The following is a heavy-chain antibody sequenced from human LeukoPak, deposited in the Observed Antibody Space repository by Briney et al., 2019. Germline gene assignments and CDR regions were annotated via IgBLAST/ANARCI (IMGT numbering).Heavy chain of an antibody. CDR1: GFTFRRYG. D-gene: IGHD3-10*01. V-gene: IGHV3-30*18. CDR2: ISYDGSNK. Sequence: PGGSLRLSSAASGFTFRRYGMHWVRQAPGKGLEWVAVISYDGSNKYYADTVKGRFTISRDNSKNTLYLQMNSLRAEGTAVYYCAKNDYYGSGSYQYYFDYWGQGTLVTVSS. CDR3: AKNDYYGSGSYQYYFDY. J-gene: IGHJ4*02.